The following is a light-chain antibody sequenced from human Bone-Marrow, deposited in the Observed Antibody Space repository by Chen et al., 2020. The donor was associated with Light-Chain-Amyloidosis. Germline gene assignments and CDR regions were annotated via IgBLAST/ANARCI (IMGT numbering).Light chain of an antibody. CDR1: SSDVGGYNC. CDR2: DVT. Sequence: QSVLTQPASVSGSPGSSITISCTGTSSDVGGYNCVSWYQQHPAKAPKLMIYDVTNRPSSISSRFSGSKSGNTASLTISGLQAEDEADYYCSSCTSSNTLVFGSGTKVTVL. CDR3: SSCTSSNTLV. J-gene: IGLJ1*01. V-gene: IGLV2-14*03.